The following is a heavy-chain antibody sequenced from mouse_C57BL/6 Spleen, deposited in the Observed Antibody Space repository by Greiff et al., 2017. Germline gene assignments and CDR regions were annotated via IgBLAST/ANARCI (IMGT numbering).Heavy chain of an antibody. CDR2: INPNNGGT. CDR3: ARWNYDYDRPWFAY. J-gene: IGHJ3*01. Sequence: VQLKESGPELVKPGASVKIPCKASGYTFTDYNMDWVKQSHGKSLEWIGDINPNNGGTIYNQKFKGKATLTVDKSSSTAYMELRSLTSEDTAVYYCARWNYDYDRPWFAYWGQGTLVTVSA. D-gene: IGHD2-4*01. CDR1: GYTFTDYN. V-gene: IGHV1-18*01.